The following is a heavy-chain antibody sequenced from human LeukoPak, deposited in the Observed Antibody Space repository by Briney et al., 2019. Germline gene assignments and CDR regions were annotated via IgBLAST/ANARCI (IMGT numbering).Heavy chain of an antibody. Sequence: GGSLRLSCAASGFTFSSYAMSWVRQAPGKGLEWVSAISGSGGSTYYADSVKGRFTISRDNSKNTLYLQMNSLRAEDTAVYYCAKGSDYYDSSGGFDYWGQGTLVTVSS. CDR1: GFTFSSYA. J-gene: IGHJ4*02. V-gene: IGHV3-23*01. CDR2: ISGSGGST. D-gene: IGHD3-22*01. CDR3: AKGSDYYDSSGGFDY.